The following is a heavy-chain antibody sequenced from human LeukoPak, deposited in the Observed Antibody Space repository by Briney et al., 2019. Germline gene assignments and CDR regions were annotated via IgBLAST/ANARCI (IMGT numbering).Heavy chain of an antibody. J-gene: IGHJ4*02. CDR1: GGSISSSSYY. CDR2: IYYSGST. Sequence: PSETLSLTCTVSGGSISSSSYYWGWIRQPPGKGLEWIGSIYYSGSTYYNPSLKSRVTISVDTSKNQFSLKLSSVTAADTAVYYCARSQQRHGSGSYFDYWGQGTLVTVSS. CDR3: ARSQQRHGSGSYFDY. V-gene: IGHV4-39*07. D-gene: IGHD3-10*01.